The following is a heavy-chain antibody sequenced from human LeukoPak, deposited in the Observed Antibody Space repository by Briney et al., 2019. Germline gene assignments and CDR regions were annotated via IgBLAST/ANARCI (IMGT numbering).Heavy chain of an antibody. D-gene: IGHD3-22*01. CDR3: ARDLLFDDSSGYSFDP. CDR1: GFTFSSYN. J-gene: IGHJ5*02. Sequence: PGGSLRLSCEASGFTFSSYNMNWVRQAPGKGLEWLSYMTTSRTVYYSDSVKGRFIMSRDNAKNSLNLQLNSLRAEDTALYYCARDLLFDDSSGYSFDPWGQGTLVTVSS. CDR2: MTTSRTV. V-gene: IGHV3-48*01.